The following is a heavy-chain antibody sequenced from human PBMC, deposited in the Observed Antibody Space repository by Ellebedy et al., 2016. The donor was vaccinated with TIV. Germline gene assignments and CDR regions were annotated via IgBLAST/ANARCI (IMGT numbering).Heavy chain of an antibody. CDR2: ISNGGDTT. CDR3: AKLGGVLSWYADY. J-gene: IGHJ4*02. V-gene: IGHV3-23*01. D-gene: IGHD6-13*01. Sequence: PGGSLRLPCAASGFTFGCCAMSWVRQAPGKGLEWVSVISNGGDTTYADSVKGRFTISRDNSKKTLYLQMNSLRADDTAIYYCAKLGGVLSWYADYWGLGTLVTVSS. CDR1: GFTFGCCA.